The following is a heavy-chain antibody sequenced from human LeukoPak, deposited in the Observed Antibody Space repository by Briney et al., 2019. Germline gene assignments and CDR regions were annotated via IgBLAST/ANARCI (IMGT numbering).Heavy chain of an antibody. CDR1: GYTFTSYG. V-gene: IGHV1-18*01. J-gene: IGHJ4*02. Sequence: GASVKVSCKASGYTFTSYGISWVRQAPGQGLEWMGWISAYNGNTNYAQKLQGRVTMTTDTSTSTAYMELRGLRSDDTAVYYCAILTLYDSSGSYWGQGTLVTVSS. CDR3: AILTLYDSSGSY. CDR2: ISAYNGNT. D-gene: IGHD3-22*01.